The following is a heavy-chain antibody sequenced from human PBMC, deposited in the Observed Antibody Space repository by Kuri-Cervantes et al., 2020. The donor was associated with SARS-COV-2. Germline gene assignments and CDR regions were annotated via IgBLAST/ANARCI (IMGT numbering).Heavy chain of an antibody. CDR2: IYTSGST. J-gene: IGHJ4*02. Sequence: ESLKISCTVSGGSISSYYWSWIRQPAGKGLEWIGRIYTSGSTNYNPSLKSRVTMSVDTSKNQFSLKLSSVTAADTALYFCARGNFWTGYYFFFDYWGQGAQVTVSS. V-gene: IGHV4-4*07. D-gene: IGHD3/OR15-3a*01. CDR1: GGSISSYY. CDR3: ARGNFWTGYYFFFDY.